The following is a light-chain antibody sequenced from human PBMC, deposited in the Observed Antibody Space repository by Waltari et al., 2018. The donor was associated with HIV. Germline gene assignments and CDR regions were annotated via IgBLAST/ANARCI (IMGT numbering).Light chain of an antibody. Sequence: QFVLTQPPSASGTPGQTVTISCSGSTPNIGSKYVYWFQQFPGTAPRLLIYKNDQRPAGVPDRFAGSKSGTSASLAIRWLRSEDEADYYCAACDNSLGAGLFGGGTKLTVL. CDR2: KND. CDR3: AACDNSLGAGL. J-gene: IGLJ3*02. CDR1: TPNIGSKY. V-gene: IGLV1-47*01.